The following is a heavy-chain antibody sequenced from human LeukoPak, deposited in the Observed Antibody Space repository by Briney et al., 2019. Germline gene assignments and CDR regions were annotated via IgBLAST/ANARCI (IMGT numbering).Heavy chain of an antibody. Sequence: LGGSLRLSCAASGFTFSSYSMTWVRQAPGKGLEWVSSISSSSSYIYYADSVKGRFTISRDNAKNSLYLQMNSLRAEDTAVYYCARDPYSGLFDYWGQGTLVTVSS. CDR1: GFTFSSYS. V-gene: IGHV3-21*01. CDR2: ISSSSSYI. CDR3: ARDPYSGLFDY. J-gene: IGHJ4*02. D-gene: IGHD4-11*01.